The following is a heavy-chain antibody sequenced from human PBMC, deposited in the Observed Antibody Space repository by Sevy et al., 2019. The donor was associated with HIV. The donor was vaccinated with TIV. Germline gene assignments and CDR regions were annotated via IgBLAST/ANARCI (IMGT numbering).Heavy chain of an antibody. CDR3: ARHGSWSFYFDY. J-gene: IGHJ4*02. V-gene: IGHV4-39*01. CDR2: IYCTATT. Sequence: SETLSLTCSVSDDSISSSNYFWGWIRQPPGKGLEWIGSIYCTATTYYNPSLKSRFTLSVDTSKKQFSLKLSSVTAADTAVYYCARHGSWSFYFDYWAQGILVTVSS. D-gene: IGHD6-13*01. CDR1: DDSISSSNYF.